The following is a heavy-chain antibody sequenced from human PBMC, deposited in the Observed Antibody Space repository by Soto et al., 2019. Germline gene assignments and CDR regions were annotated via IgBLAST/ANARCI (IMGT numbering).Heavy chain of an antibody. CDR2: ISYDGSNK. CDR1: GFTFSSYA. D-gene: IGHD5-12*01. Sequence: QVQLVESGGGVVQPGRSLRLSCAASGFTFSSYAMHWVRQAPGKGLEWVAVISYDGSNKYYADSVKGRFTISRDNSKNTLYLQMNSLRAEDTAVYYCAREWTYDYKYGMDVWGQGTTVTVSS. V-gene: IGHV3-30-3*01. CDR3: AREWTYDYKYGMDV. J-gene: IGHJ6*02.